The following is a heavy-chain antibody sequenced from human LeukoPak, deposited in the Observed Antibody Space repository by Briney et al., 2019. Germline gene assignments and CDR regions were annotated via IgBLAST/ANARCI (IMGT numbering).Heavy chain of an antibody. Sequence: PGGSLRLSCAASGFTFSSYSMNWVRQAPGKGLEWVSSISSSSSYIYYADSVKGRFTISRDNAKNSLYLQMNSLRAEDTAVYYCARDMKGYSSSWYLWYYGMDVWGQGTTVTVSS. CDR1: GFTFSSYS. V-gene: IGHV3-21*01. CDR3: ARDMKGYSSSWYLWYYGMDV. J-gene: IGHJ6*02. D-gene: IGHD6-13*01. CDR2: ISSSSSYI.